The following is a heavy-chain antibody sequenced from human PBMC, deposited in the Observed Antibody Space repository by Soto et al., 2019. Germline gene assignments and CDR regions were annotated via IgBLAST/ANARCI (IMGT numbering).Heavy chain of an antibody. D-gene: IGHD3-10*01. V-gene: IGHV4-34*01. CDR2: INHSGST. CDR1: GGSFSGYY. Sequence: PSETLSLTCAVYGGSFSGYYWSWIRQPPGKGLEWIGEINHSGSTNYNPSLKSRVTISVDTSKNQFSLKLSSVTAADTAVYYCARGSLELVKHYYYMDVWGKGTTVTVSS. J-gene: IGHJ6*03. CDR3: ARGSLELVKHYYYMDV.